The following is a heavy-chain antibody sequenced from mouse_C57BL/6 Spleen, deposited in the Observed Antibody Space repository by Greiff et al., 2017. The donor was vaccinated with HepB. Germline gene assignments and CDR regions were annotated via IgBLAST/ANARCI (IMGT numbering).Heavy chain of an antibody. V-gene: IGHV1-82*01. Sequence: VKLQESGPELVKPGASVKISCKASGYAFSSSWMNWVKQRPGKGLEWIGRIYPGDGDTNYNGKFKGKATLTADKSSSTAYMQLSSLTSEDSAVYFCARWGDYDRYFDVWGTGTTVTVSS. J-gene: IGHJ1*03. CDR1: GYAFSSSW. CDR3: ARWGDYDRYFDV. CDR2: IYPGDGDT. D-gene: IGHD2-4*01.